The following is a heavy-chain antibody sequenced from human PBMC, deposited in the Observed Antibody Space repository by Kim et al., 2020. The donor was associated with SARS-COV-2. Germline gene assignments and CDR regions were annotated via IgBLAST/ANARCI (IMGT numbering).Heavy chain of an antibody. CDR3: ARPLFSGWYFDL. CDR2: IYYSGST. Sequence: SETLSLTCTVSGGSISSSSYYWGWIRQPPGKGLEWIGSIYYSGSTYYNPSLKSRVTISVDTSKNQFSLKLSSVTAADTAVYYCARPLFSGWYFDLWGRGTLVTVSS. J-gene: IGHJ2*01. V-gene: IGHV4-39*01. D-gene: IGHD2-21*01. CDR1: GGSISSSSYY.